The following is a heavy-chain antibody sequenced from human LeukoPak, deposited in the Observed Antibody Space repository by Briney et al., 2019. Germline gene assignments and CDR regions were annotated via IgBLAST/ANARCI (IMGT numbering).Heavy chain of an antibody. Sequence: SETLSLTCTVSGGSIRNSYCSWIRQPAGRGLEWIGRMYTSGYTNYNPSLKSRVTMSVDTSKNQFSLKLRSVTAADTAVYYCARDQNDYWSGYSAYYFDLWGQGNLVTVSS. CDR2: MYTSGYT. CDR3: ARDQNDYWSGYSAYYFDL. CDR1: GGSIRNSY. V-gene: IGHV4-4*07. D-gene: IGHD3-3*01. J-gene: IGHJ4*02.